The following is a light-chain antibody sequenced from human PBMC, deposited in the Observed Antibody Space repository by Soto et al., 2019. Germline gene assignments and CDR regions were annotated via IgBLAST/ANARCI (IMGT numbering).Light chain of an antibody. V-gene: IGKV1-39*01. CDR2: TAS. Sequence: DIRMTQSPSSLSASVGDTVTITCGASQSISSHLNWYQQKPGKAPNLLMYTASNLQSGVPSRFSGSGSGTDFTLTISSLQPEDFATYYCQQSYSTPISFGQGTRLENK. J-gene: IGKJ5*01. CDR3: QQSYSTPIS. CDR1: QSISSH.